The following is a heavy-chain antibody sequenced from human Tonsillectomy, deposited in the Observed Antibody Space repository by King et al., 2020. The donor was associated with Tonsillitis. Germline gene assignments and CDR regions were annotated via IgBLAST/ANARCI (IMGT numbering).Heavy chain of an antibody. D-gene: IGHD6-19*01. CDR2: ITASGGST. CDR1: GFTFSSYA. CDR3: AKDXXXPAXAGTWDX. Sequence: VQLVESGGGLVQPGGSLRLSCAASGFTFSSYAMSWVRQAPGKGLEWVSAITASGGSTYYADSVKGRFTISRDNSKNTLYLPMNSLRAEDTAVYYWAKDXXXPAXAGTWDXWGXGTLVTVS. V-gene: IGHV3-23*04. J-gene: IGHJ4*02.